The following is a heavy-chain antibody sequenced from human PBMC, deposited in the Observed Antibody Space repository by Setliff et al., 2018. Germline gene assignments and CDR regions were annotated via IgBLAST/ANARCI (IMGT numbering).Heavy chain of an antibody. CDR3: AGGGRYCGGDCYQDDDFDI. Sequence: SETLSLTCEVSGGSLSDYYWSWIRKSPGKGLEWLGDFNRTRKIDYSPSLKSRLTISVDTSKKQFSIHLNSVTAADTAMYYCAGGGRYCGGDCYQDDDFDIWGQGTMVTVSS. CDR2: FNRTRKI. V-gene: IGHV4-34*01. CDR1: GGSLSDYY. D-gene: IGHD2-21*02. J-gene: IGHJ3*02.